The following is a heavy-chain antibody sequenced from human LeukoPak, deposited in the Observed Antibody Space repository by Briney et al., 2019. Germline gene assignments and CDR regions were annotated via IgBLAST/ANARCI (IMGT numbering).Heavy chain of an antibody. CDR2: ISSSSSYI. Sequence: GSLRLSCAASGFTFISYSMKWVRQAPGKGLGWVSSISSSSSYIYYADSVTGRFTISRDNAKNSLYLQMNSLRAEDTAVYYCASERGYSYALDYWGQGTLVTVSS. V-gene: IGHV3-21*01. CDR3: ASERGYSYALDY. D-gene: IGHD5-18*01. J-gene: IGHJ4*02. CDR1: GFTFISYS.